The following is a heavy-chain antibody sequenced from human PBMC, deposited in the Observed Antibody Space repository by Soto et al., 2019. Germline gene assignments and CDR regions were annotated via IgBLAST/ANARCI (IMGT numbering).Heavy chain of an antibody. CDR3: ARVKWNHYFDY. V-gene: IGHV4-59*01. CDR1: GGSISSYY. J-gene: IGHJ4*02. CDR2: IYYSGST. Sequence: PSETLSLTCTVSGGSISSYYWSWIRQPPGKGLEWIGYIYYSGSTNYNPSLKSRVTISVDTSKNQFSLKLSSVTAADTAVYYCARVKWNHYFDYWGQGTLVTVSS. D-gene: IGHD1-1*01.